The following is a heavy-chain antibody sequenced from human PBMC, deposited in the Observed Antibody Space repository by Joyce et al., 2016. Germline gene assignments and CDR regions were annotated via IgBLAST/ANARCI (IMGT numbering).Heavy chain of an antibody. J-gene: IGHJ4*02. CDR2: ISYDGKNT. D-gene: IGHD1-14*01. CDR3: ARDGPKTTWDPGYYFDF. V-gene: IGHV3-30*04. CDR1: GFTFSGHS. Sequence: QVKLVESGGGVVQPGRSLRLSCAASGFTFSGHSMQWVRQAPGKGLNWVDIISYDGKNTYYGDSMKGRFTISRDNSKNTVYLQVDSLRTEDTAVYYCARDGPKTTWDPGYYFDFWGQGTLVTVSS.